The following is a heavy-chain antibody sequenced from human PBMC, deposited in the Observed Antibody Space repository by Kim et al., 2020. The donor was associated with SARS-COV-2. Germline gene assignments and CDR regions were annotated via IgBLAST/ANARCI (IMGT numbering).Heavy chain of an antibody. CDR3: ARDVLTGYYGGMDV. D-gene: IGHD3-9*01. V-gene: IGHV3-33*01. CDR2: IWYDAIIK. J-gene: IGHJ6*02. CDR1: GFTFNNYA. Sequence: GGSLRLSCAASGFTFNNYAIHWVRQAPGKGLEWVAVIWYDAIIKYYVDSVKGRFSISRDNSKNTMYLQMNSLRAEDTAVYYCARDVLTGYYGGMDVWGQGTTVTVSS.